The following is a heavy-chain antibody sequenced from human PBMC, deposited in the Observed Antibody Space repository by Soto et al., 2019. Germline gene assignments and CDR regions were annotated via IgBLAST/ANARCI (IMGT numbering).Heavy chain of an antibody. CDR3: ASRYLY. V-gene: IGHV4-30-4*01. CDR1: GDSISNGDYY. D-gene: IGHD3-16*02. CDR2: IDSSGST. Sequence: SETLSLTCTVSGDSISNGDYYWSWIRQPPGRGLEWIGYIDSSGSTYYNPSLKSRLTMSVDMSKNQFSLRLTSVTAADTAVYYCASRYLYWGQGLLFTVSS. J-gene: IGHJ4*01.